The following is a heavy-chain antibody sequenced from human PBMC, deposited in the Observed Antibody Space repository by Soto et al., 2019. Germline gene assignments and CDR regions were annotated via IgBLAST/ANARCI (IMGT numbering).Heavy chain of an antibody. CDR3: ARSQNLRYWFDT. Sequence: QLQLQESGPGLVKPSETLSLTCVVSGGSISSASVSRAFYYWGWIRQSPSKGLEWIGSIYYHGGAYYNPSLESRVTISVDTSKNQFSLKLTSVTAADTAVYYCARSQNLRYWFDTWGQGTLVTVSS. V-gene: IGHV4-39*01. J-gene: IGHJ5*02. CDR2: IYYHGGA. CDR1: GGSISSASVSRAFYY.